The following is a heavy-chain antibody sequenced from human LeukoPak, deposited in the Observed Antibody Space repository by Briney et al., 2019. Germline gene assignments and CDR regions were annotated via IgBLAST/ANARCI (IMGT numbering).Heavy chain of an antibody. CDR3: ARDSPDYGDYTNFDY. J-gene: IGHJ4*02. CDR1: GFTFSSYW. Sequence: PGGSLRLSCAASGFTFSSYWMSWVHQAPGKGLEWVANIKQDGSEKYYVDSVKGRFTISRDNAKNSLYLQTNSLRAEDTAVYYCARDSPDYGDYTNFDYWGQGTLVTVSS. V-gene: IGHV3-7*01. CDR2: IKQDGSEK. D-gene: IGHD4-17*01.